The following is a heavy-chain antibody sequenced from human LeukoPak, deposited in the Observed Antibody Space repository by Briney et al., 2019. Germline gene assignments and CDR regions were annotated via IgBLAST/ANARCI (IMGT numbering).Heavy chain of an antibody. D-gene: IGHD2/OR15-2a*01. J-gene: IGHJ4*02. CDR3: ARLGFYGLTDY. CDR1: GGSISSSSYY. V-gene: IGHV4-39*01. CDR2: IYYSGST. Sequence: SETLSLTCTVSGGSISSSSYYWGWIRQPPGKGLEWIGRIYYSGSTYYNPSLKSRVTISVDTSKNQFSLKLSSVTAADTAVYYCARLGFYGLTDYWGQGTLVTVSS.